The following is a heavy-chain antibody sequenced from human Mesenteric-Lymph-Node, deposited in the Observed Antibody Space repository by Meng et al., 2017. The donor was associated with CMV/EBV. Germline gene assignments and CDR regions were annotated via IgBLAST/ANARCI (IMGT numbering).Heavy chain of an antibody. CDR1: GFTFDDYT. V-gene: IGHV3-43*01. D-gene: IGHD3-16*01. CDR2: ISWDGGRA. CDR3: VKDRGAVTGNYYYYAMDV. J-gene: IGHJ6*02. Sequence: GESLKISCAASGFTFDDYTMHWVRQLPGKGLEWVSLISWDGGRAYYADSVKGRFTISRDNNKDSPYLQMNSLRTEDTALYYCVKDRGAVTGNYYYYAMDVWGRGTTVTVSS.